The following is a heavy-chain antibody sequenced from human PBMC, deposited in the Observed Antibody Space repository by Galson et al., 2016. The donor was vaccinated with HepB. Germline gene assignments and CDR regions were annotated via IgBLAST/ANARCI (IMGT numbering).Heavy chain of an antibody. CDR2: INGGTRNT. Sequence: SLRLSCAASGFTFSNYAITWVRQAPGKGLEWVATINGGTRNTYYANSVTGRFTISRDYSQSTLYLHMNSLRGEDTAVYYCAKDSTPLHWFDSWGQGTLVTVSS. CDR3: AKDSTPLHWFDS. J-gene: IGHJ5*01. CDR1: GFTFSNYA. V-gene: IGHV3-23*01.